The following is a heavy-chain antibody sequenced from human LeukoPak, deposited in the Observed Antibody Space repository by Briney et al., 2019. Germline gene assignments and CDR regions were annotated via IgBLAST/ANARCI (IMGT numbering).Heavy chain of an antibody. Sequence: GGSLRLSCAASGFTFSSYSMSWVRQAPGKGLEWVSSISSSSSYIYYADSVKGRFTISRDNAKNSLYLQMNSLRAEDTAVYYCAQDLAWGAFDHWGQGTLVTVSS. J-gene: IGHJ4*02. CDR1: GFTFSSYS. CDR2: ISSSSSYI. CDR3: AQDLAWGAFDH. D-gene: IGHD7-27*01. V-gene: IGHV3-21*01.